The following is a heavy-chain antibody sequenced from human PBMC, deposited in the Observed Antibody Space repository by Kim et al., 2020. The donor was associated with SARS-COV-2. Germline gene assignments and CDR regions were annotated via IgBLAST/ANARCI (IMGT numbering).Heavy chain of an antibody. D-gene: IGHD3-10*01. J-gene: IGHJ4*02. CDR3: ARDKIQITMVRGVIIAHYFDY. Sequence: SETLSLTCAVYGGSFSGYYWSWIRQPPGKGLEWIGEINHSGSTNYNPSLKSRVTISVDTSKNQFSLKLSSVTAADTAVYYCARDKIQITMVRGVIIAHYFDYWGQGTLVTVSS. V-gene: IGHV4-34*01. CDR1: GGSFSGYY. CDR2: INHSGST.